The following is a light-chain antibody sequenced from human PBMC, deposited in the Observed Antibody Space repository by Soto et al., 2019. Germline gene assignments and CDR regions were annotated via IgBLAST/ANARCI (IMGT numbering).Light chain of an antibody. CDR3: QQYGSSPPFT. V-gene: IGKV3-20*01. Sequence: EIVLTQSPDTLSLSPGERATLSCRASLSVSSSYLAWYQQKPGQAPRLLIYGASSRATGIPDRFSGSGSGTDFTLTISRLEPEDFAVYYCQQYGSSPPFTFGQGTRLEIK. J-gene: IGKJ5*01. CDR2: GAS. CDR1: LSVSSSY.